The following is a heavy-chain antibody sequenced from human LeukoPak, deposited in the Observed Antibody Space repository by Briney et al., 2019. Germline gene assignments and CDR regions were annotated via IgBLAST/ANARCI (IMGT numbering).Heavy chain of an antibody. V-gene: IGHV1-8*01. CDR3: ARGRGVEILRYFDWLSNYYYYYGMDV. D-gene: IGHD3-9*01. CDR1: GYTFTSYD. CDR2: MNPNSGNI. Sequence: ASVKVSCKASGYTFTSYDINWVRQATGQGLEWMGWMNPNSGNIGYAQKFQGRVTMTRNTSISTAYMELSSLRSEDTAVYYCARGRGVEILRYFDWLSNYYYYYGMDVWGQGTTVTVSS. J-gene: IGHJ6*02.